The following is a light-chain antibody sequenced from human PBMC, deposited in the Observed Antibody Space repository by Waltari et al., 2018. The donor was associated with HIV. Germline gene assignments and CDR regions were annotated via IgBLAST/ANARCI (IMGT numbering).Light chain of an antibody. CDR1: SSVVCHSNS. Sequence: QSALTQPASVSGSHGQSITLSCTGTSSVVCHSNSLSWYQQHPGKAPKLMIYDVNKRPSGVSNRFSGSKSGNTASLTISGLQAEDEADYYCCSYAGSSTVVFGGGTKLTVL. J-gene: IGLJ2*01. CDR3: CSYAGSSTVV. V-gene: IGLV2-23*02. CDR2: DVN.